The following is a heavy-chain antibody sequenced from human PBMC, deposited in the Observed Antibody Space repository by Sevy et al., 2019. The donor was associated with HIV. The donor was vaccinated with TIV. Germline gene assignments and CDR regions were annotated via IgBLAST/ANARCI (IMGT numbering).Heavy chain of an antibody. CDR1: RFTFKTYW. Sequence: GGSLRLSCAASRFTFKTYWMSWVRQAPGKGLEWVGNIKEDGSAKYYADSVRGRFTISSDNAKNSLYLQMGSLRVEDTAVYYCARDSPGYGGYSYWGQGTLVTVSS. D-gene: IGHD1-26*01. J-gene: IGHJ4*01. V-gene: IGHV3-7*01. CDR3: ARDSPGYGGYSY. CDR2: IKEDGSAK.